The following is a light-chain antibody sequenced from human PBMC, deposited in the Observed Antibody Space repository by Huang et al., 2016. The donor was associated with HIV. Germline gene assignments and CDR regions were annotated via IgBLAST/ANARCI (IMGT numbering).Light chain of an antibody. J-gene: IGKJ3*01. Sequence: EIVMTQSPATLSVSPGERATLSCRASQSVSRSLAWYQQKPGQAPRLLIYHAFNRATGIPPRFSGSASETEFTLTISSQQSEDFAVYYCQQYNSWPSTFGPGTTVDI. V-gene: IGKV3-15*01. CDR1: QSVSRS. CDR3: QQYNSWPST. CDR2: HAF.